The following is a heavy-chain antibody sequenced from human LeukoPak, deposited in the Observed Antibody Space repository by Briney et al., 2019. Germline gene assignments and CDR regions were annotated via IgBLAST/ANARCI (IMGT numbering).Heavy chain of an antibody. D-gene: IGHD2-2*01. J-gene: IGHJ6*03. CDR1: GYSFTDDW. Sequence: GESLKISCKASGYSFTDDWIGWGRAMPGKRLWLAEIIYPGDSDTKYSAPFQGQVTISADKSISTAYLQWGSLKASDTATYYCARPALYCSSTVCPPYMDVWGKGTTVTVSS. CDR3: ARPALYCSSTVCPPYMDV. V-gene: IGHV5-51*01. CDR2: IYPGDSDT.